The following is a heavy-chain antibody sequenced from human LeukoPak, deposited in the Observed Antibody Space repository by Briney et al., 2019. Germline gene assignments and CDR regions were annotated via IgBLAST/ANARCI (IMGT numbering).Heavy chain of an antibody. CDR1: GFTFSSYA. Sequence: GGSLRLSCAASGFTFSSYAMLWVRQAPGKGLEWVAIISYDGSNKYYADSVKGRFTISRDSSKNTLYLQMNSLTAEDTAVYYCARDTHNFDYWGQGTLVTVS. CDR3: ARDTHNFDY. CDR2: ISYDGSNK. J-gene: IGHJ4*02. D-gene: IGHD2-21*01. V-gene: IGHV3-30*04.